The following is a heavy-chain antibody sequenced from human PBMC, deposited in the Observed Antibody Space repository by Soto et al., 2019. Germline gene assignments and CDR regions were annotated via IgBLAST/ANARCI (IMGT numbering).Heavy chain of an antibody. J-gene: IGHJ3*02. Sequence: EVQLVESGGGLVKPGGSLRLSCAASGFTFSSYSMNWVRQAPGKGLEWVSSISSSSSYIYYADSVKGRFTISRDNAKNPLYREMNSVRAEETSVYYCARDGMGQQLVWDAFDIWGQGTMVTVSS. V-gene: IGHV3-21*01. CDR2: ISSSSSYI. D-gene: IGHD6-13*01. CDR3: ARDGMGQQLVWDAFDI. CDR1: GFTFSSYS.